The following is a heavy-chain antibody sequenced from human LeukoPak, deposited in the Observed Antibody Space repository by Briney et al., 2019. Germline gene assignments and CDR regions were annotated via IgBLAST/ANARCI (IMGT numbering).Heavy chain of an antibody. CDR3: ARNTDIDSSGWYARGDYYYGMDV. Sequence: GGSLRLSCAASGFTFSSYAMHWVRQAPGKGLEWVAVISYDGSNKYYADSVKGRFTISRDNSKNTLYLQMNSLRAEDTAVYYCARNTDIDSSGWYARGDYYYGMDVWGQGTLVTVSS. CDR1: GFTFSSYA. CDR2: ISYDGSNK. V-gene: IGHV3-30-3*01. D-gene: IGHD6-19*01. J-gene: IGHJ6*02.